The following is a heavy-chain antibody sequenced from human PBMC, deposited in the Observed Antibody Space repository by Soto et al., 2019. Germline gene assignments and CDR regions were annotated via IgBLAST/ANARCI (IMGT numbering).Heavy chain of an antibody. J-gene: IGHJ5*02. CDR1: GGSISSGGYY. Sequence: QVQLQESGPGLVKPSQTLSLACTVSGGSISSGGYYWSWIRQHPGKGLEWIGYIYYSGSTYYNPSLKSRVTISVDTSKNQFSLKLSSVTAADTAVYYCAREPESVVVPAAIGGGWFDPWGQGTLVTVSS. D-gene: IGHD2-2*01. CDR3: AREPESVVVPAAIGGGWFDP. V-gene: IGHV4-31*03. CDR2: IYYSGST.